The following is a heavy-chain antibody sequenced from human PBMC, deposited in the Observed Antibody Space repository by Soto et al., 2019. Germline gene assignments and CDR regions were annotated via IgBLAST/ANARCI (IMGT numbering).Heavy chain of an antibody. Sequence: QVQLQESGPGLVRPSETLSLTCTVSGGSFSSYYWTWIRQSPGRGLEWIGYIYYSGNTDYNPSLKGRLAISIDTSKTQFSLRLNSMTAADTAVYYCAGRDCSGTNCYYLDYYYMDVWGKGTTVTVSS. J-gene: IGHJ6*03. D-gene: IGHD2-2*01. CDR1: GGSFSSYY. V-gene: IGHV4-59*08. CDR3: AGRDCSGTNCYYLDYYYMDV. CDR2: IYYSGNT.